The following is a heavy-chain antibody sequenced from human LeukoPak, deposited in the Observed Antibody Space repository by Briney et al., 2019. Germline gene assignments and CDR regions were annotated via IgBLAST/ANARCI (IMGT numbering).Heavy chain of an antibody. D-gene: IGHD3-9*01. J-gene: IGHJ4*02. V-gene: IGHV3-23*01. CDR2: INGSGGST. Sequence: TGGSLRLSCAASGFTFSSYAMSWVRQAPGKGLEWVSAINGSGGSTYYADSVKGRFTISRDNSKNTLYLQMNSLRAEDTAVYYCAKGINILTGPAPQPFDYWGQGTLVTVSS. CDR3: AKGINILTGPAPQPFDY. CDR1: GFTFSSYA.